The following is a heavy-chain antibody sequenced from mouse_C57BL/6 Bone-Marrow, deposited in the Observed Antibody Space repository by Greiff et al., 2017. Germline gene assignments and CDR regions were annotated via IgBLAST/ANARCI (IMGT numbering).Heavy chain of an antibody. V-gene: IGHV1-69*01. J-gene: IGHJ3*01. D-gene: IGHD1-1*01. CDR1: GYTFTSYW. CDR3: AREGVVATRGFAY. Sequence: VQLQQSGAELVMPGASVKLSCKASGYTFTSYWMHWVKQRPGQGLEWIGEIDPSDSYTNYNQKFKGKSTLTVDKSSSTAYMQLSSLTSEDSAVYYCAREGVVATRGFAYWGQGTLVTVSA. CDR2: IDPSDSYT.